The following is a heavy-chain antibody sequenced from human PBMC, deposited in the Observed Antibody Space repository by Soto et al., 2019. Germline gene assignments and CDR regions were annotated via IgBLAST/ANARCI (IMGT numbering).Heavy chain of an antibody. CDR1: GGTFSSYT. Sequence: QVQLVQSGAEVKKPGSSVKVSCKASGGTFSSYTISWVRQAPGQGLEWMGRIIPILGIANYAQKFQGRVTITADKATSTAYRELSSLRSEDTAVYYCARGQDGVAVASDYWGQGTLVTVSS. V-gene: IGHV1-69*02. CDR2: IIPILGIA. D-gene: IGHD6-19*01. CDR3: ARGQDGVAVASDY. J-gene: IGHJ4*02.